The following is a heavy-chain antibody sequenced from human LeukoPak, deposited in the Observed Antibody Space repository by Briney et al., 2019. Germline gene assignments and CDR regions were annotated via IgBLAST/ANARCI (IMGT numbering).Heavy chain of an antibody. J-gene: IGHJ4*02. Sequence: SETLSLTCAVYGGSFRGYYWSWIRQPPGKGLEWIGEINHSGSTNYNPSLKSRVTISVDTSRNQFSLKRSSVTAADTAVYYCARGGGDSSGYYLDYWGQGTLVTVSS. CDR2: INHSGST. V-gene: IGHV4-34*01. D-gene: IGHD3-22*01. CDR3: ARGGGDSSGYYLDY. CDR1: GGSFRGYY.